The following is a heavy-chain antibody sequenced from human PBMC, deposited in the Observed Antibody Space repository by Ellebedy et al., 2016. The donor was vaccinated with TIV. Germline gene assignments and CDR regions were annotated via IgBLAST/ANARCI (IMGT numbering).Heavy chain of an antibody. CDR2: ISDTSDHI. Sequence: GESLKISCAASGFLFNAYSMNWVRRAPGKGLEWVSSISDTSDHIYYADSVKGRFSISRDNAKNLLFLQMHSLRDVDTAMYYCAGETGWIFDLWGRGTLVTVSS. CDR3: AGETGWIFDL. J-gene: IGHJ2*01. V-gene: IGHV3-21*04. D-gene: IGHD6-19*01. CDR1: GFLFNAYS.